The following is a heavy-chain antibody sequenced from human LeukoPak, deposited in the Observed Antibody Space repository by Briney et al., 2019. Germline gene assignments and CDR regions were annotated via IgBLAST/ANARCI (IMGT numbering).Heavy chain of an antibody. CDR3: ARAPYYYDSSGYLSSEYYFDY. V-gene: IGHV3-48*01. CDR1: GFTFSSYS. CDR2: ISSSSSTI. Sequence: PGGSLRLSCAASGFTFSSYSMNWVRQAPGKGLEWVSYISSSSSTIYYADSVKGRFTISRDNSKNTLYLQMNSLRAEDTAVYYCARAPYYYDSSGYLSSEYYFDYWGQGTLVTVSS. D-gene: IGHD3-22*01. J-gene: IGHJ4*02.